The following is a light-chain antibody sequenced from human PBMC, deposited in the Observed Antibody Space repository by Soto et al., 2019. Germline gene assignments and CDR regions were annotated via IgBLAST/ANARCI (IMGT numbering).Light chain of an antibody. V-gene: IGLV2-8*01. CDR3: KSYAGSNTYV. CDR2: EVV. J-gene: IGLJ1*01. CDR1: KNDIGVYDF. Sequence: QSALTQPPSASGSPGQSVTISCTGTKNDIGVYDFVSWYQHHPGKAPRLIIYEVVQRPSGVPDRFSGSKSGNTASLTVSGLQAADAADYFCKSYAGSNTYVFGSGTKVPVL.